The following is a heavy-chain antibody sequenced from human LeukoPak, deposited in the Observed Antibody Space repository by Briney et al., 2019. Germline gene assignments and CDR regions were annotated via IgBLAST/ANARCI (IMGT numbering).Heavy chain of an antibody. Sequence: PSETQSLTCAVSGGSISSGTNFWTWIRQPAGKGLEWIGRIDSRGSTYYNPSLRSRITISLDTSKNQFSLTLSSVTAADTAMYYCARGNGGSSEFDHWGQGTLVTVSS. CDR1: GGSISSGTNF. J-gene: IGHJ4*02. CDR2: IDSRGST. D-gene: IGHD4-23*01. V-gene: IGHV4-61*02. CDR3: ARGNGGSSEFDH.